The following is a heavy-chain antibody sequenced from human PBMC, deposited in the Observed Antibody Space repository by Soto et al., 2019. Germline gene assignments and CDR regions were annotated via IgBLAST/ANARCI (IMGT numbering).Heavy chain of an antibody. CDR2: VYYSGST. Sequence: QVQLQESGPGLVKPSETLSLTCTVSGGSISNYYWSWIRQPPGKGLEWIGYVYYSGSTTYNPSLKSRFSISVDTSKGQFYLKLTSVTAADTAVYYCARGGRCYSCYYYGMDVWGQGTTVTVS. J-gene: IGHJ6*02. CDR1: GGSISNYY. V-gene: IGHV4-59*01. D-gene: IGHD2-15*01. CDR3: ARGGRCYSCYYYGMDV.